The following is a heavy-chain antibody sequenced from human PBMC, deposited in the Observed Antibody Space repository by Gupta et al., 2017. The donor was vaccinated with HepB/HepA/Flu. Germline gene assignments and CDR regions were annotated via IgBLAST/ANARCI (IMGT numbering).Heavy chain of an antibody. J-gene: IGHJ4*02. Sequence: QLTLRKSGPALVKPTQTLTLTYTFSGFPLSTSATSVSWIRQPPGKAREWLARIDWDGDKDYRASLKTRLTISKDTSKNQVVLTMTNMDPADTATYYWARRHTPMAKYCFDYWGQGILVTGST. V-gene: IGHV2-70*13. CDR3: ARRHTPMAKYCFDY. CDR2: IDWDGDK. CDR1: GFPLSTSATS. D-gene: IGHD5-18*01.